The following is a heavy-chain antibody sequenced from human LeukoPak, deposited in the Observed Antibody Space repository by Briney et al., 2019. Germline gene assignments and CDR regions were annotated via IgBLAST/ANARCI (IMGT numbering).Heavy chain of an antibody. CDR3: AREMGEIGVAGTLDN. D-gene: IGHD3-3*01. CDR1: GYSFTGHF. Sequence: GASVKVSCKASGYSFTGHFMTWVRQAPGQGLEWMGWINPNTGSTNYAQKFQGRVTMTRDTPITTAYMELNSLGSDDTAVYYCAREMGEIGVAGTLDNWGQGTLVTVSS. V-gene: IGHV1-2*02. J-gene: IGHJ4*02. CDR2: INPNTGST.